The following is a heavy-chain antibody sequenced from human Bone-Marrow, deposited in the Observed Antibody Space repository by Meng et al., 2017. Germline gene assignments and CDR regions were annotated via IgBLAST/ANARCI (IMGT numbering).Heavy chain of an antibody. CDR1: GGSFSGYY. CDR3: ARARGIAVAEPWDY. CDR2: IYHSGST. Sequence: QVQIPQGGAGLLKPSETLSLTCAVYGGSFSGYYWSWIRQPPGKGLEWIGEIYHSGSTNYNPSLKSRVTISVDKSKNQFSLKLSSVTAADTAVYYCARARGIAVAEPWDYWGQGSLVTVSS. V-gene: IGHV4-34*01. J-gene: IGHJ4*02. D-gene: IGHD6-19*01.